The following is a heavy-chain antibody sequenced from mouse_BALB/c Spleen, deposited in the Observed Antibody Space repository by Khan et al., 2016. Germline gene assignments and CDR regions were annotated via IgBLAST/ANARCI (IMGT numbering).Heavy chain of an antibody. Sequence: EVQLVASGGGLVQPKGSLKLSCAASGFTFNTYAMNWVRQAPGKGLEWVARIRSKSNNYATYYADSVKDRFTISRDDSQSMLYLQMNNVKTEDTAVYGCVRQRGNYEAWFAYWGQGTWVTVSA. CDR2: IRSKSNNYAT. CDR3: VRQRGNYEAWFAY. D-gene: IGHD2-1*01. J-gene: IGHJ3*01. V-gene: IGHV10-1*02. CDR1: GFTFNTYA.